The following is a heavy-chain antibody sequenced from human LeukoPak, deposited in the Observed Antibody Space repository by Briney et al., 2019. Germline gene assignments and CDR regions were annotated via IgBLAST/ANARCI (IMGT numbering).Heavy chain of an antibody. CDR2: ISGSGGST. CDR3: AKNGGYCSSTSCYTSGSPLYYYYYYMDV. V-gene: IGHV3-23*01. CDR1: GFTFSSYA. Sequence: GGSLRLSCAASGFTFSSYAMSWVRQAPGKGLEWVSAISGSGGSTYYAGSVKGRFTISRDNSKNTLYLQMNSLRAEDTAVYYCAKNGGYCSSTSCYTSGSPLYYYYYYMDVWGKGTTVTVSS. J-gene: IGHJ6*03. D-gene: IGHD2-2*02.